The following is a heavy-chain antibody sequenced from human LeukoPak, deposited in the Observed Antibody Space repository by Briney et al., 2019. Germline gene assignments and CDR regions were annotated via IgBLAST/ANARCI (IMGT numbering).Heavy chain of an antibody. CDR2: ISGSSDYI. D-gene: IGHD6-13*01. CDR3: AKRVPYSSSWYYFDY. Sequence: GGSLRLSCAASGFTFSHYSMNWVRQAPGKGLEWVSAISGSSDYIYYADSAKGRFTISRDNAKNSLFLQMNSLRAEDTAVYYCAKRVPYSSSWYYFDYWGQGTLVTVSS. J-gene: IGHJ4*02. CDR1: GFTFSHYS. V-gene: IGHV3-21*04.